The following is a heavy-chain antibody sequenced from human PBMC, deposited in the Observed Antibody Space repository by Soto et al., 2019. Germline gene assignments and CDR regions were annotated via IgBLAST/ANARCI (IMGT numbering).Heavy chain of an antibody. Sequence: QVQLVQSGAEVKKPGASVKVSCKASGYTFTSYGISWVRQAPGQGLEWMGWISAYNGNTNYAQKLQGRVTMTTDTSTSIAYMERRSLRSDDTAVYYCAILYYDSSCYYYDYFDYWGQGTLVTVSS. CDR2: ISAYNGNT. CDR3: AILYYDSSCYYYDYFDY. J-gene: IGHJ4*02. V-gene: IGHV1-18*01. D-gene: IGHD3-22*01. CDR1: GYTFTSYG.